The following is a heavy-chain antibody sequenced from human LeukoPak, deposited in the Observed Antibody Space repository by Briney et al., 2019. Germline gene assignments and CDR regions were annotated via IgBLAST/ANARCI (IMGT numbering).Heavy chain of an antibody. D-gene: IGHD3-16*01. CDR3: AREGDLMGATMDS. V-gene: IGHV3-21*01. CDR1: GFTFSSYT. CDR2: ITGGDVFI. Sequence: GGSLRLSCAASGFTFSSYTFDWVRQAPGKGLEWVSSITGGDVFIYQADSVKGRFTVSRDNAKNTLYLQMNGLRAEDTAVYYCAREGDLMGATMDSWGQGTLVIASS. J-gene: IGHJ5*01.